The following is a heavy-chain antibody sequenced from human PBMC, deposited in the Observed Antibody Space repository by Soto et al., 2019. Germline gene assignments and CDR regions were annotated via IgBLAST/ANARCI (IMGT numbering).Heavy chain of an antibody. V-gene: IGHV3-23*01. D-gene: IGHD1-20*01. CDR2: ISANDVGT. Sequence: PGGSLRLSCEASGFTLMKYAMTWIRQAPGKGLEWVSLISANDVGTYYAESVKTRFTISTDQSRNTVYLQMDSLRADDTAIYYCAKAKNDYNWDNRPPFDYWGQGTLVTVSS. CDR3: AKAKNDYNWDNRPPFDY. CDR1: GFTLMKYA. J-gene: IGHJ4*02.